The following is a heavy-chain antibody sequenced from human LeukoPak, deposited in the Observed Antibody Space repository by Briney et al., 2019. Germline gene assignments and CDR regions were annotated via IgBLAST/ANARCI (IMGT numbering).Heavy chain of an antibody. D-gene: IGHD4-17*01. J-gene: IGHJ4*02. CDR3: AKDRHYGDYGVDY. Sequence: PGRSLRLSCAASGFTFSSYGMHWVRQAPGKGLEWVAVISYDGSNKYYADSVKGRFTISRDNSKNTLYLQMNSLRAEDTAVYYCAKDRHYGDYGVDYWGQGTLVTVPS. CDR1: GFTFSSYG. V-gene: IGHV3-30*18. CDR2: ISYDGSNK.